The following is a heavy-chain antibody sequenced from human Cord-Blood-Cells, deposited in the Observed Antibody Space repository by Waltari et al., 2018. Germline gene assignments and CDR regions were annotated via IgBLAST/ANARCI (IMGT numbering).Heavy chain of an antibody. CDR1: GGTFSSYA. Sequence: QVQLVQSGAEVKKPGSSVKVSCKASGGTFSSYAISWVRQAPGQGLEWMGGIIPIFGTANYAQKFQGRGTITADKSTSTAYMELSSLRSEDTAVYYCARGSYDILTGYYTGYYYYGMDVWGQGTTVTVSS. V-gene: IGHV1-69*06. J-gene: IGHJ6*02. CDR3: ARGSYDILTGYYTGYYYYGMDV. D-gene: IGHD3-9*01. CDR2: IIPIFGTA.